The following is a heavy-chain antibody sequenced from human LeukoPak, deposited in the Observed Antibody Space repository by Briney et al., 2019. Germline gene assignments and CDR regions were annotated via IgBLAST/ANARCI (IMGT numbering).Heavy chain of an antibody. CDR3: ARVGRVGSDYYYYMDV. D-gene: IGHD1-26*01. Sequence: SETLSLTCTVSGGSISSGSYYWSWIRQPAGKGLEWIGRIYTSGSTNYNPSLKSRVTISVDTSKNQFSLKLSSVTAADTAVYYCARVGRVGSDYYYYMDVWGKGTTVTVSS. V-gene: IGHV4-61*02. CDR2: IYTSGST. CDR1: GGSISSGSYY. J-gene: IGHJ6*03.